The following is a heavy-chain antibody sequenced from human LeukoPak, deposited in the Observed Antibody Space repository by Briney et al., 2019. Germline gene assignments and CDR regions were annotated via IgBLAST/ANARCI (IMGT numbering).Heavy chain of an antibody. J-gene: IGHJ3*02. CDR2: ISKDGSNQ. CDR1: GFTFSSYG. CDR3: ARDHPTVTDAFDI. Sequence: PGGSLRLSCAASGFTFSSYGMHWVRQAPGKGLEWVAVISKDGSNQYHADSVKGRFTISRDNSKNTLYLQMSSLRGDDTALYYCARDHPTVTDAFDIWGQGTMVTVFS. D-gene: IGHD4-17*01. V-gene: IGHV3-30*03.